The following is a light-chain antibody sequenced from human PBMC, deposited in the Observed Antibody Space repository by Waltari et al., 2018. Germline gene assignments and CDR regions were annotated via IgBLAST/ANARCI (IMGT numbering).Light chain of an antibody. V-gene: IGKV1-33*01. Sequence: DFQMTQSPFSLSASLGERITITCQASQDIKKYLSWYQQKPGKAPNLLIYDASKLQTGVPSRFSGSGSGTDFTLTISRLQPEDIATYYCQKYDNLPLTYGGGTKVEIK. CDR1: QDIKKY. J-gene: IGKJ4*01. CDR2: DAS. CDR3: QKYDNLPLT.